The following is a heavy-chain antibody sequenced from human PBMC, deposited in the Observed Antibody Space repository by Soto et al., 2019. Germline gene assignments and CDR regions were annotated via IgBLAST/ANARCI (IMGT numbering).Heavy chain of an antibody. D-gene: IGHD3-3*01. J-gene: IGHJ6*03. V-gene: IGHV2-5*02. CDR1: GFSLSTSGVG. Sequence: SGPTLVNPTQTLTLTCTFSGFSLSTSGVGVGWIRQPPGKALEWLALIYWDDDKRYSPSLKSRLTITKDTSKNQVVLTMTNMFPVDTATYYCAHIGTVLLFLEWQHAGEWTNDEYMDVWGKGTTVTVSS. CDR3: AHIGTVLLFLEWQHAGEWTNDEYMDV. CDR2: IYWDDDK.